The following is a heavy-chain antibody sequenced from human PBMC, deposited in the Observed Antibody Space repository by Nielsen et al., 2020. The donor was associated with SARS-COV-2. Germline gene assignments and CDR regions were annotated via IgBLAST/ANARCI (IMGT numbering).Heavy chain of an antibody. J-gene: IGHJ6*02. Sequence: WIRQPPGKGLEWVGRIKSKTDGGTTDYAAPVKGRFTISRDDSKNTLYLQMNSLKTEDTAVYYCTTDTVVDNYYDSSGYQNYYWGMDVWGQGTTVTVSS. CDR3: TTDTVVDNYYDSSGYQNYYWGMDV. D-gene: IGHD3-22*01. V-gene: IGHV3-15*01. CDR2: IKSKTDGGTT.